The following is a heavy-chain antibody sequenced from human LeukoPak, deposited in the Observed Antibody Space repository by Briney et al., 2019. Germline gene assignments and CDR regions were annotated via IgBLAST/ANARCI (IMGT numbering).Heavy chain of an antibody. V-gene: IGHV3-48*03. CDR2: ISSSGSTI. D-gene: IGHD3-10*02. J-gene: IGHJ6*04. Sequence: RAGGSLRLSCAASGFTFSSYEMNWVRQAPGKGLEWVSYISSSGSTIYYADSVKGRFTISGDNAKNSLYLQMNSLRAEDTAVYYCAELGITMIGGVWGKGTTVTISS. CDR1: GFTFSSYE. CDR3: AELGITMIGGV.